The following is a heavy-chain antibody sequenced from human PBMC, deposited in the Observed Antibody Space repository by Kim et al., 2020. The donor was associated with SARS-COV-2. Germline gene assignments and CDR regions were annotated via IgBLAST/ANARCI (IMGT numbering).Heavy chain of an antibody. V-gene: IGHV4-31*03. CDR3: ARGGVEWFGELLHGMDV. D-gene: IGHD3-10*01. CDR1: GGSISSGGYY. Sequence: SETLSLTCTVSGGSISSGGYYWSWIRQHPGKGLEWIGYIYYSGSTYYNPSLKSRVTISVDTSKNQFSLKLSSVTAADTAVYYCARGGVEWFGELLHGMDVWGQGTTVTVSS. CDR2: IYYSGST. J-gene: IGHJ6*02.